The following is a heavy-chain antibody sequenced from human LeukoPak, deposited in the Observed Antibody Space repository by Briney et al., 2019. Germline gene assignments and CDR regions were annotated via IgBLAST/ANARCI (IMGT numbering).Heavy chain of an antibody. CDR3: ARPRGLLHVMTDAFDI. J-gene: IGHJ3*02. Sequence: SETLSLTCAVSGYSISSGYYWGWIRQPPGKGLEWIGSIYHSGSTYYNPSLKSRVTISVDTSKNQFSLKLSSVTAADTAVYYCARPRGLLHVMTDAFDIWGQGTMVTVSS. V-gene: IGHV4-38-2*01. CDR1: GYSISSGYY. CDR2: IYHSGST. D-gene: IGHD4-17*01.